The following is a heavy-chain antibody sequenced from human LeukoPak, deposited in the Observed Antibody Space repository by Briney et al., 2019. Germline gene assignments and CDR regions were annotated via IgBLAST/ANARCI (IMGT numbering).Heavy chain of an antibody. V-gene: IGHV1-46*01. Sequence: ASVKVSCKASGYTFTSYYMHWVRQAPGQGLEWMGIINPSGGSTSYAQKFQGRVTMTRDTSTSTVYMELSSLRSEDTAVYYCARAARDGVVPAAMDYWGQGTLVTVSS. J-gene: IGHJ4*02. CDR2: INPSGGST. D-gene: IGHD2-2*01. CDR3: ARAARDGVVPAAMDY. CDR1: GYTFTSYY.